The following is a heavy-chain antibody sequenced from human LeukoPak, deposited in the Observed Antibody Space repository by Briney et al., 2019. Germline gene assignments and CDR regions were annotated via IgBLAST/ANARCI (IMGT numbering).Heavy chain of an antibody. CDR3: ARDLVSKSMIVVVSNDY. CDR2: IRYDGSNK. V-gene: IGHV3-30*02. J-gene: IGHJ4*02. CDR1: GFTFSSYG. Sequence: GGSLRLSCAASGFTFSSYGMHWVRQAPGKGLEWVAFIRYDGSNKYYADSVKGRFTISRDNSKNTLYLQMNSLRAEDTAVYYCARDLVSKSMIVVVSNDYWGQGTLVTVSS. D-gene: IGHD3-22*01.